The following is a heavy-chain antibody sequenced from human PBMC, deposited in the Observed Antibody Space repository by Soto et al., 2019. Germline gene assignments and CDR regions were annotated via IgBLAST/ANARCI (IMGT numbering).Heavy chain of an antibody. D-gene: IGHD3-10*01. J-gene: IGHJ4*02. Sequence: QVQLVESGGGVVQPGRSLRLSCAASGFIFSNYAMHWVRQAPGQGLEWVALIWSDGSYENYAESVKGRFTISRDNSKNTLYVQMSSLRLEDTAVYFCARGTGSGSFLIDYWGQGTLVTVSS. CDR1: GFIFSNYA. CDR3: ARGTGSGSFLIDY. CDR2: IWSDGSYE. V-gene: IGHV3-33*01.